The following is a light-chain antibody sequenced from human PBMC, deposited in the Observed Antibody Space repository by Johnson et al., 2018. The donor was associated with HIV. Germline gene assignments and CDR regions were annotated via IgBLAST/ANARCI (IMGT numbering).Light chain of an antibody. J-gene: IGLJ1*01. Sequence: QSVLTQPPSVSAAPGQKVTISCSGSSSNIGNNYISWYQQFPGTAPKLLIYENNKRPSGIPDRFSCSKSGTSATLDITGLQTGDEADYYCGTWDNILSTGRVFGTGTKVTVL. CDR1: SSNIGNNY. CDR3: GTWDNILSTGRV. V-gene: IGLV1-51*02. CDR2: ENN.